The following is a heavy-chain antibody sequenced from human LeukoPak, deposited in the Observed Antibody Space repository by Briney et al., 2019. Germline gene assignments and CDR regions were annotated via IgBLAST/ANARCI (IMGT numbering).Heavy chain of an antibody. CDR3: VTTTATTSYAFDV. CDR2: ISFNGNNR. Sequence: GGSLRLSCAASGFPFSTYVMHWVRQAPGKGLEWMAFISFNGNNRQYRDSLKGRFTISRDNSKNTLFLQMDSLRPEDTAVYYCVTTTATTSYAFDVWGPGTMVTVSS. CDR1: GFPFSTYV. J-gene: IGHJ3*01. D-gene: IGHD4-17*01. V-gene: IGHV3-30-3*01.